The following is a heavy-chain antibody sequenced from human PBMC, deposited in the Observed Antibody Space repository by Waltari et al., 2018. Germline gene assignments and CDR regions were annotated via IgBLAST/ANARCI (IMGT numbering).Heavy chain of an antibody. J-gene: IGHJ4*02. V-gene: IGHV1-2*02. CDR3: ARGLGGSSPFDY. CDR1: GYSFGGYY. Sequence: QVHLVQSGAEVKKSGASVKVSCKASGYSFGGYYLYWVRQAPGQGREWMGWINPTNGVTNYAQKFQGRVTMTRDTSINSVYMDLSRLRSDDTAVYFCARGLGGSSPFDYWGRGTLVTVSS. CDR2: INPTNGVT. D-gene: IGHD3-16*01.